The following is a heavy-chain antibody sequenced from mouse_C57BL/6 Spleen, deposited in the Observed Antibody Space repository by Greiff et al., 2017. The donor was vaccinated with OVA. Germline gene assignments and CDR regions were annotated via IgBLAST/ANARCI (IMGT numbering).Heavy chain of an antibody. V-gene: IGHV1-64*01. J-gene: IGHJ3*01. CDR1: GYTFTSYC. CDR2: IYPKSGST. Sequence: QVQLQQSGAELVKPGASVKLSCKASGYTFTSYCMHWVKQRPGQGLEWIGMIYPKSGSTNYNEKFKSKATLTADKSSSTAYMELSRLTSDDSAVYYCARDGERGGWLAYWGQGTLVTVSA. CDR3: ARDGERGGWLAY.